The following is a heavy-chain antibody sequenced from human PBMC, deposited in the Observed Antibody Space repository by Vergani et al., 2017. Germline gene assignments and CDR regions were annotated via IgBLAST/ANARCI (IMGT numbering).Heavy chain of an antibody. D-gene: IGHD3-22*01. J-gene: IGHJ6*02. CDR1: GFNFSSYA. Sequence: EVQLLESGGGLVQPGGSLRLSCAASGFNFSSYAMSWVRQAPGKGLEWVSAISGSGGSTYYADSVKGRFTISRYNSKTTLYLQMNSLRAEDTAVYYCAKDLLESYYDSSGLYYYYYYGMDVWGQGTTVTVSS. V-gene: IGHV3-23*01. CDR3: AKDLLESYYDSSGLYYYYYYGMDV. CDR2: ISGSGGST.